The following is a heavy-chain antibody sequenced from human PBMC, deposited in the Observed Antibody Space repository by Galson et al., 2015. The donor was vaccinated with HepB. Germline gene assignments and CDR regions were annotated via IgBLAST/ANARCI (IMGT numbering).Heavy chain of an antibody. CDR2: ISYDGSNK. CDR1: GFTFSSYG. V-gene: IGHV3-30*18. D-gene: IGHD2-21*02. CDR3: AKDYCGGDCYANDAFDI. J-gene: IGHJ3*02. Sequence: SLRLSCAASGFTFSSYGMHWVRQAPGKGLEWVAVISYDGSNKYYADSVKGRFTISRDNSKNTLYLQMNSLRAEDTAVYYCAKDYCGGDCYANDAFDIWGQGTMVTVSS.